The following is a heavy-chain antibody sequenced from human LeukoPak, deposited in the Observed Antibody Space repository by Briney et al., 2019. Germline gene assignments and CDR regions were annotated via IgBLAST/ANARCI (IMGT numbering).Heavy chain of an antibody. CDR1: GGSISSSNW. CDR3: ARSGGIAVAGAFDY. D-gene: IGHD6-19*01. J-gene: IGHJ4*02. Sequence: LETLSLTCAASGGSISSSNWWSWVRQPPGKGLEWIGEIYHSGSTNYNPSLKSRVTISVDKSKNQFSLKLSSVTAADTAVYYCARSGGIAVAGAFDYWGQGTLVTVSS. V-gene: IGHV4-4*02. CDR2: IYHSGST.